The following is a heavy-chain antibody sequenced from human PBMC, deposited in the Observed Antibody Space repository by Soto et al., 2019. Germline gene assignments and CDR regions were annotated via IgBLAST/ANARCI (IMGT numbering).Heavy chain of an antibody. CDR2: INPKSGGT. CDR1: GYSFTDYH. CDR3: ARGDSTDCSNGVCSFFYNHDMDV. Sequence: ASVKVSCKASGYSFTDYHIHWVRQAPGQGLEWLGRINPKSGGTSTTQKFQGWVTMTTDTSISTASMELTRLTSDDTAIYYCARGDSTDCSNGVCSFFYNHDMDVWGQGTTVTVSS. D-gene: IGHD2-8*01. J-gene: IGHJ6*02. V-gene: IGHV1-2*04.